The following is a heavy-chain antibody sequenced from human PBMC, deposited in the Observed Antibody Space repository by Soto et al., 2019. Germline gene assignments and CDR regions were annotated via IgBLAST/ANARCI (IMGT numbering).Heavy chain of an antibody. Sequence: SVKVSCKASGGTFSGYAISWVRQAPGQGLEWMGGIIPIFGTANYAQKFQGRVTITADESTSTAYMELSSLRSEDTAVYYCVRGIQLWYFDYWGQGTLVTVSS. CDR2: IIPIFGTA. D-gene: IGHD5-18*01. CDR3: VRGIQLWYFDY. CDR1: GGTFSGYA. J-gene: IGHJ4*02. V-gene: IGHV1-69*13.